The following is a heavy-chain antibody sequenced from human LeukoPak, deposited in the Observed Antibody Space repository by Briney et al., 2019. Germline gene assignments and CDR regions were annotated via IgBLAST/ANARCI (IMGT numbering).Heavy chain of an antibody. CDR3: AVEPRIDYSSPGGHY. D-gene: IGHD6-19*01. CDR2: INPGGSAK. V-gene: IGHV3-7*01. CDR1: GFTFRTYW. Sequence: GGSLRLSCAASGFTFRTYWMTWVRQAPGKGLEWVANINPGGSAKYYVDSVKGRFTISRDNAKSSLYLQMDSLRAEDTAVYFCAVEPRIDYSSPGGHYWGQGTLVTVSS. J-gene: IGHJ4*02.